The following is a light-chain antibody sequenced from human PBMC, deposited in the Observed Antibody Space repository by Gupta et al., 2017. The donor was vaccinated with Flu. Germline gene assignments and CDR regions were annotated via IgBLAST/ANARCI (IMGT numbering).Light chain of an antibody. J-gene: IGKJ1*01. V-gene: IGKV3-15*01. CDR3: QQYNIWPPWT. CDR1: QSVSSN. Sequence: ERATLSCRASQSVSSNLAWYQKKPGQAPRLLIHGASTRATGIPARFSGSGSETEFTLTISSLQSEDFAVYYCQQYNIWPPWTFGQGTKVEIK. CDR2: GAS.